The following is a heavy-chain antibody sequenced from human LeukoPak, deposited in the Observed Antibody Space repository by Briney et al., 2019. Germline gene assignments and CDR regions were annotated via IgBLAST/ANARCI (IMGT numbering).Heavy chain of an antibody. CDR3: AKDLGIAVSGTEIDF. Sequence: GGSLRLSCAASGFTFTTYAMTWVRQAPGKGLEWVSTISGGGGSTYYADSVKGRFTISRDNSKNTLYLQMNSLRTEDTAMYYCAKDLGIAVSGTEIDFWGQGTLVTVSS. D-gene: IGHD6-19*01. V-gene: IGHV3-23*01. CDR2: ISGGGGST. CDR1: GFTFTTYA. J-gene: IGHJ4*02.